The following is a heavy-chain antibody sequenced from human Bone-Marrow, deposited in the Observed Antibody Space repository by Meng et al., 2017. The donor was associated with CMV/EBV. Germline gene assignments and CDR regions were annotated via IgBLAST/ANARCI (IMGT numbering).Heavy chain of an antibody. CDR1: GFTFDDYA. V-gene: IGHV3-9*01. Sequence: LKISCAASGFTFDDYAMHWVRQAPGKGLEWVSGISWNSGSIGYADSVKGRFTISRDNAKNSLYLQMNSLRAEDTALYYCAKGRGYSYGYDAFDIWGQGTMVTVSS. J-gene: IGHJ3*02. CDR2: ISWNSGSI. D-gene: IGHD5-18*01. CDR3: AKGRGYSYGYDAFDI.